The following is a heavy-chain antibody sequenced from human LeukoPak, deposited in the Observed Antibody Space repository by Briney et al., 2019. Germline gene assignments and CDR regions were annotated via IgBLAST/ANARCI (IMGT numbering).Heavy chain of an antibody. J-gene: IGHJ4*02. D-gene: IGHD6-19*01. Sequence: PSETLSLTCTVSGGSISSSSYYWGWIRQPPGKGLEWIGSIYYSGSTYYNPSHKSRVAISVDTSKNQFSLKLSSVTAADTAVYYCARVRSSGWYTGYWGQGTLVTVSS. CDR3: ARVRSSGWYTGY. CDR1: GGSISSSSYY. CDR2: IYYSGST. V-gene: IGHV4-39*07.